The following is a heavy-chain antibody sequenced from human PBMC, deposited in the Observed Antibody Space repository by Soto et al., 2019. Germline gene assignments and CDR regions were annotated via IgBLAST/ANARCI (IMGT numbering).Heavy chain of an antibody. CDR2: INSDGSST. V-gene: IGHV3-74*01. Sequence: PGGSLRLSCAASGFTFSSYWMHWVRQAPGKGLVWVSRINSDGSSTSYADSVKGRFTISRDNAKNTLYLQMNSLRAEDTAVYYCARGAPYTIFGVVEHYYYYGMDVWGQGTTVTVSS. D-gene: IGHD3-3*01. J-gene: IGHJ6*02. CDR3: ARGAPYTIFGVVEHYYYYGMDV. CDR1: GFTFSSYW.